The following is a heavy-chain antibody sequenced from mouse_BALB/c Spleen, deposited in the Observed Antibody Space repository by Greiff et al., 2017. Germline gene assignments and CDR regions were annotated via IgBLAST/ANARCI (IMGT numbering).Heavy chain of an antibody. J-gene: IGHJ4*01. CDR3: ARSGRDGYYVFMDY. CDR1: GDSITSGY. D-gene: IGHD2-3*01. V-gene: IGHV3-8*02. Sequence: DVKLQESGPSLVKPSQTLSLTCSVTGDSITSGYWNWIRKFPGNKLEYMGYISYSGSTYYNPSLKSRISITRDTSKNQYYLQLNSVTTEDTATYYCARSGRDGYYVFMDYWGQGTSVTVSS. CDR2: ISYSGST.